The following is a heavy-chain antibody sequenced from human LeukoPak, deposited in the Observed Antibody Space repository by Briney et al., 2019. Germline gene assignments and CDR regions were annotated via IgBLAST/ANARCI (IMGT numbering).Heavy chain of an antibody. J-gene: IGHJ4*02. CDR3: ARGRLDYYDSSGYYPPDY. V-gene: IGHV1-69*05. CDR2: IIPIFGTA. D-gene: IGHD3-22*01. CDR1: GGTFSSYA. Sequence: SVKVSCKASGGTFSSYAISWVRQAPGQGLEWMGRIIPIFGTANYAQTFHGRVTITTDESTSTAYMELSRLRSEDTGVYYCARGRLDYYDSSGYYPPDYWGQGTLVTVSS.